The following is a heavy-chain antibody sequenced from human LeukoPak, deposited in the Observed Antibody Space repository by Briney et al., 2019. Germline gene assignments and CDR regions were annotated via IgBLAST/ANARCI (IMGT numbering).Heavy chain of an antibody. J-gene: IGHJ4*02. CDR2: ISSSSSTI. V-gene: IGHV3-48*04. CDR3: ARDDVYRRPSGGSKDEDY. Sequence: PGGSLRLSCAASGFTFSSYSMNWVRQAPGKGLEWVSYISSSSSTIYYADSVKGRFTISRDNAKNSLYLQMNSLRAEDTAVYYCARDDVYRRPSGGSKDEDYWGQGTLVTVSS. CDR1: GFTFSSYS. D-gene: IGHD2-15*01.